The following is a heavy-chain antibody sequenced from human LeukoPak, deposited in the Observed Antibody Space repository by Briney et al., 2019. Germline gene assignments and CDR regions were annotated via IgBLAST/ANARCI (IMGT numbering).Heavy chain of an antibody. CDR3: AKDRTSCLDY. CDR1: GSTFSSYG. CDR2: ISYDGSNK. Sequence: GGSLRLSCAASGSTFSSYGMHWVRQAPGKGLEWVAVISYDGSNKYYADSVKGRFTISRDNSKNTLYLQMNSLRAEDTAVYYCAKDRTSCLDYWGQGTLVTVSS. V-gene: IGHV3-30*18. D-gene: IGHD2-2*01. J-gene: IGHJ4*02.